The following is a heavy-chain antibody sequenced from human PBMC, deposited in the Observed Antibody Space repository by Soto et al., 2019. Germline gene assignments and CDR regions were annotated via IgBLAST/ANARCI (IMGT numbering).Heavy chain of an antibody. CDR3: AKDRLAGNFDY. V-gene: IGHV3-23*01. Sequence: GGSLRHSCAASGGTCINYAMSWVRQAPGMGLEWVATISNTGGGTCYADSVKGRFTISRDNSKNTLYLQMSSLRVEDTAVYYCAKDRLAGNFDYWGQGTQLTVSS. J-gene: IGHJ4*02. CDR1: GGTCINYA. CDR2: ISNTGGGT.